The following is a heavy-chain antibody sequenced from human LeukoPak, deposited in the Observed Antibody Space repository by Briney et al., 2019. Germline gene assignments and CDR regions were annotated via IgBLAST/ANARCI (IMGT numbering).Heavy chain of an antibody. Sequence: PGGSLRLSCAASGFTFSNYNMNWVRQAPGKGLEWVSVRYSGGSTYNADSVKGRFTISRDNSKNTLYLQMTRLRAEDTAVYYCARDLETDISDAFDIWGQGTVVTVSS. CDR2: RYSGGST. J-gene: IGHJ3*02. CDR3: ARDLETDISDAFDI. V-gene: IGHV3-66*01. D-gene: IGHD3-9*01. CDR1: GFTFSNYN.